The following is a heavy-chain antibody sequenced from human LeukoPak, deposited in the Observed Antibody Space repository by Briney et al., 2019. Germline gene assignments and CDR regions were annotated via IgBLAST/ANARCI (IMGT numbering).Heavy chain of an antibody. CDR3: ARAYYDFWSGKNLDY. V-gene: IGHV1-8*01. CDR1: GYTFTSYD. Sequence: ASVKVSCKASGYTFTSYDINWVRQATGQGLEWMGWMNPNSGNTGYAQKFQGRVTMTRDTSISTAYMELSRLRSDDTAVYYCARAYYDFWSGKNLDYWGQGTLVTVSS. D-gene: IGHD3-3*01. J-gene: IGHJ4*02. CDR2: MNPNSGNT.